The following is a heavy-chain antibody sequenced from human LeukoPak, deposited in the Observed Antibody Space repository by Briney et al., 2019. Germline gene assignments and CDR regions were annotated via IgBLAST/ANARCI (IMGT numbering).Heavy chain of an antibody. CDR2: IKQDGSEK. V-gene: IGHV3-7*03. J-gene: IGHJ6*03. CDR1: GFTFSSYW. D-gene: IGHD1-26*01. CDR3: AKAGIVGATQYSYSYMDV. Sequence: PGGSLTLSCSASGFTFSSYWMIWVRQARGEGLEGVANIKQDGSEKYYVDSVKGRFTISRDNAKNSLYLQMNSLRAEDTALYYCAKAGIVGATQYSYSYMDVWGKGTTVTISS.